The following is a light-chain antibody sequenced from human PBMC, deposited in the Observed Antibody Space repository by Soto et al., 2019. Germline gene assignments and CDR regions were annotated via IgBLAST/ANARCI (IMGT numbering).Light chain of an antibody. Sequence: DIVMTQSPDSLAVSLGERATIDCKSSQSVLYSSNNKNYLAWYQQKPGQPPKLLISWASTRESGVPDRFSGSGSGTDFTLTIRSLQAEDVAVYSCQQYYSTPMTFGQGTKVEIK. CDR2: WAS. J-gene: IGKJ1*01. CDR3: QQYYSTPMT. CDR1: QSVLYSSNNKNY. V-gene: IGKV4-1*01.